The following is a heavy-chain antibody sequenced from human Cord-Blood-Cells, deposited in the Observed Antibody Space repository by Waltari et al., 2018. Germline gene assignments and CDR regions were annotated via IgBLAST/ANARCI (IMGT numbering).Heavy chain of an antibody. J-gene: IGHJ4*02. CDR2: IYYSGST. D-gene: IGHD3-3*01. CDR3: ARQPYDFWSGYYLDY. V-gene: IGHV4-39*01. Sequence: QLQLQESGPGLVKPSETLSLTCTVPGGSISSSSYYWGWLRQPPGKGLEWIGSIYYSGSTYYNPSLKSRVTISVDTSKNQFSLKLSSVTAADTAVYYCARQPYDFWSGYYLDYWGQGTLVTVSS. CDR1: GGSISSSSYY.